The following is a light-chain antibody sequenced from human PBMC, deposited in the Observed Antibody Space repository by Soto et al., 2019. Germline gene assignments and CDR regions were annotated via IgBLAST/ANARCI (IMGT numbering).Light chain of an antibody. CDR3: QQSGRSPPR. CDR2: GAS. CDR1: HSVSSTY. Sequence: EIVFTQAPRTRSVSPGERATLSCRASHSVSSTYLAWYQQKPGQAPRLLIYGASSRATGIPDRFSGSGSGTDFTLTISRLEREDYPVYQRQQSGRSPPRFCQGTRVDNK. J-gene: IGKJ1*01. V-gene: IGKV3-20*01.